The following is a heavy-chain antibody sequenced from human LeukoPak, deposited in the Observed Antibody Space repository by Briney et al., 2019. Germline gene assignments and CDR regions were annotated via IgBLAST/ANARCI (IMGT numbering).Heavy chain of an antibody. D-gene: IGHD6-13*01. J-gene: IGHJ4*02. CDR2: ISGSGGST. Sequence: GGSLRLSCAASGFTFSSYAMSWVRQAPGKGLEWVSAISGSGGSTYYADSVKGRFTISRDNSKNTLYLQMSSLRAEDTAVYYCAKHQDIAAAGTTNYWGQGTLVTVSS. V-gene: IGHV3-23*01. CDR1: GFTFSSYA. CDR3: AKHQDIAAAGTTNY.